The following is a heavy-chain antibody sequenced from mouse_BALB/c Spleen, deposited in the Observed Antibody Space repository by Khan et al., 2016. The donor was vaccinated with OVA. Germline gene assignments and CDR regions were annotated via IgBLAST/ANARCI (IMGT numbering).Heavy chain of an antibody. V-gene: IGHV3-8*02. CDR1: GDSITSGF. Sequence: EVQLQESGPSLVQPSQTLPLTRSVTGDSITSGFWSWVRKFPGNKLEYMGYMIYSGYTYYNPSPKGRLSITRHTSKNQYYLQFNSVTTDDTATYYCARSTYKYAFAYWGQGALVTISA. CDR2: MIYSGYT. J-gene: IGHJ3*01. CDR3: ARSTYKYAFAY. D-gene: IGHD1-3*01.